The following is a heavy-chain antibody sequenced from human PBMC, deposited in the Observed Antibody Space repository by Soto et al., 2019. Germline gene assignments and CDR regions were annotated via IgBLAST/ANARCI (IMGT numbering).Heavy chain of an antibody. D-gene: IGHD3-3*01. CDR1: GSTFSSYA. J-gene: IGHJ4*02. CDR3: ARDWDGVVRSARSYDY. V-gene: IGHV3-23*01. CDR2: ISGSGGST. Sequence: PGGSLRLSCAASGSTFSSYAMSWVRQAPGKGLEWVSAISGSGGSTYYADSVKGRFTISRDNAKNSLYLQMNSLRAEDTAVYYCARDWDGVVRSARSYDYWGQGTLVTVSS.